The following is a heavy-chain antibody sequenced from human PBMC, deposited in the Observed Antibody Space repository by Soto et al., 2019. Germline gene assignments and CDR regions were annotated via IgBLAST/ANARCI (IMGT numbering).Heavy chain of an antibody. CDR1: GFNVSRNY. CDR2: IYSGGST. Sequence: GGSLRLSCAASGFNVSRNYMGWVRQAPGKGLECVSVIYSGGSTYYADSVKGRFTISRDNSKNTLYLQMNSLRAEDTAVYYCAKDVTTSNAFDIWGQETMVTVSS. J-gene: IGHJ3*02. D-gene: IGHD4-4*01. V-gene: IGHV3-53*01. CDR3: AKDVTTSNAFDI.